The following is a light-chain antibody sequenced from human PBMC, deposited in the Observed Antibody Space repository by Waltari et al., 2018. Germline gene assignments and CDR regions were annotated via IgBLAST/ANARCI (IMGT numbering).Light chain of an antibody. V-gene: IGLV2-8*01. CDR3: TSYAGNSNTYG. CDR2: EVH. J-gene: IGLJ1*01. CDR1: SSDVGGYNY. Sequence: QSALTQPPSASGSPGQSVTISCTGTSSDVGGYNYVSWYQQHPGKAPKTMCYEVHKRPSGVPDRFSGSKSGNTASLTVSGLQPEDDADYYCTSYAGNSNTYGFGTGTKVTVL.